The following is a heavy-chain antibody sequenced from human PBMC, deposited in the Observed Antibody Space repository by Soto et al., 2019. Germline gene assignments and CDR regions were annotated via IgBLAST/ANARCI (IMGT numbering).Heavy chain of an antibody. Sequence: ASVKVSCKASGYTFTSYDINCVRQATGQGLEWMGWMNPNSGNTGYAQKFQGRVTMTRNTSISTAYMELSSLRSEDTAVYYCARGDFWSGYPTDYWGQGTLVTVSS. D-gene: IGHD3-3*01. J-gene: IGHJ4*02. CDR2: MNPNSGNT. CDR3: ARGDFWSGYPTDY. V-gene: IGHV1-8*01. CDR1: GYTFTSYD.